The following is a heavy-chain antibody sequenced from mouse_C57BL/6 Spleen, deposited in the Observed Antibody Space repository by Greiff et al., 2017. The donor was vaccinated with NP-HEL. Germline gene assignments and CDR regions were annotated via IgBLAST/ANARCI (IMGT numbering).Heavy chain of an antibody. J-gene: IGHJ2*01. D-gene: IGHD2-2*01. CDR1: GYSITSGYY. V-gene: IGHV3-6*01. CDR3: ARWGGYPYFDY. CDR2: ISYDGSN. Sequence: EVQLQESGPGLVKPSQSLSLTCSVTGYSITSGYYWNWIRQFPGNKLEWMGYISYDGSNNYNPSLKNRISITRDTSKNQFFLKLNSVTTEDTATYYCARWGGYPYFDYWGQGTTLTVSS.